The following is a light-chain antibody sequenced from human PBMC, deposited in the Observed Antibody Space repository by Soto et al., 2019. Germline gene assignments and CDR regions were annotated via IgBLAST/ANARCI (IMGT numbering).Light chain of an antibody. Sequence: IVLTQSPATLSLSPGERATLSCRASQSVSSYLAWYQQKGGQAPRLFIYDASSRAPGIPARFSGSGSGTDFTLTISSLEPEDFAVYYCQQRSVWPTFGGGTKVEIK. V-gene: IGKV3-11*01. J-gene: IGKJ4*01. CDR2: DAS. CDR3: QQRSVWPT. CDR1: QSVSSY.